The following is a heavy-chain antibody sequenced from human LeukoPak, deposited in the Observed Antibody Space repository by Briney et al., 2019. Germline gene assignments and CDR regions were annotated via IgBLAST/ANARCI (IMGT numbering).Heavy chain of an antibody. J-gene: IGHJ4*02. Sequence: GGSLRLSCAASGFTFSNYGMNWVRQAPGKGLEWVSIITSGVGITYYADSVKGRFTISRDNSKNTLYLQMNSLKTEDTAVYYCTTGGNYYPHWGQGTLVTVSS. CDR1: GFTFSNYG. V-gene: IGHV3-23*01. CDR2: ITSGVGIT. D-gene: IGHD1-26*01. CDR3: TTGGNYYPH.